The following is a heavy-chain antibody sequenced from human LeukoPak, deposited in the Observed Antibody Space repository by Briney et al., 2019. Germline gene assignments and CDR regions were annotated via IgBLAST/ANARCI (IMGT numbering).Heavy chain of an antibody. CDR3: AKEDYYCSGSYYLYCYGMDV. CDR2: ISYDGHTK. V-gene: IGHV3-30*04. Sequence: GGSLRLSCAASGFIFSSYAMHWVRQATGKGLEWVVVISYDGHTKHYADSVEGRFSISRDNSKNTLYLQMNSLRVEDTAVYYCAKEDYYCSGSYYLYCYGMDVWGQGTTVTVSS. CDR1: GFIFSSYA. J-gene: IGHJ6*02. D-gene: IGHD3-10*01.